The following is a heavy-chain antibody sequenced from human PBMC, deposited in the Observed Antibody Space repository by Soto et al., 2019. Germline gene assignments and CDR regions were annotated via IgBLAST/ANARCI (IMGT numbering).Heavy chain of an antibody. Sequence: GSLRLSCAASGFTFSSHSMNWVRQAPGKGLEWVSYISSSSSTIYYADSVKGRFTISRDNAKNSLYLQMNSLRAEDTAVYYCARDEGDWREYCSGGSGDSHHRGSAAFESWGKGTMVTVSS. J-gene: IGHJ3*02. CDR2: ISSSSSTI. CDR3: ARDEGDWREYCSGGSGDSHHRGSAAFES. V-gene: IGHV3-48*01. D-gene: IGHD2-15*01. CDR1: GFTFSSHS.